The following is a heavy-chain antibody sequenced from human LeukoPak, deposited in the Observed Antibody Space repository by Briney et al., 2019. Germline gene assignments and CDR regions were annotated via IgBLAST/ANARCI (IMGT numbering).Heavy chain of an antibody. CDR3: ASRNYDFWSAPRGYYYYYMDV. V-gene: IGHV1-69*05. D-gene: IGHD3-3*01. CDR2: IIPTFGTA. Sequence: SVKVSCXASGGTFSSYAISWVRQAPGQGLEWMGRIIPTFGTANYAQKFQGRVTITTDESTSTAYMELSSLRSEDTAVYYCASRNYDFWSAPRGYYYYYMDVWGKGTTVTVSS. J-gene: IGHJ6*03. CDR1: GGTFSSYA.